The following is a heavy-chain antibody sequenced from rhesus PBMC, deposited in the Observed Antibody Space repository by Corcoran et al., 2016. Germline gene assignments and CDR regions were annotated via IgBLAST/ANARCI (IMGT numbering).Heavy chain of an antibody. Sequence: EVQLVQYGAEVKKPGASVKVSCKVSGYTFTEVSMHWVGQAPGKGLEWMGGVVPLYGKIIDPAKFQGTVTMTADTSTYPAYMELSSLRSEDTAVYYCAGNSGSLYYFDYWGQGVLVTVSS. CDR1: GYTFTEVS. V-gene: IGHV1-156*01. J-gene: IGHJ4*01. CDR3: AGNSGSLYYFDY. CDR2: VVPLYGKI. D-gene: IGHD6-25*01.